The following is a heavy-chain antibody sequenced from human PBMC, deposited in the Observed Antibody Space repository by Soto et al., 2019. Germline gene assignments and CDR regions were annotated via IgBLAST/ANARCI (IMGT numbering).Heavy chain of an antibody. D-gene: IGHD2-15*01. J-gene: IGHJ5*02. Sequence: SETLSLTCTVSGGSISSSSYYWGWIRQPPGKGLEWIGSIYYSGSTYYNPSLKSRVTISVDTSKNQFSLKLSSVTAADTAVYYCATLGYCSGGSCYDNRWFDPWGQGTLVTVSS. CDR2: IYYSGST. CDR3: ATLGYCSGGSCYDNRWFDP. V-gene: IGHV4-39*01. CDR1: GGSISSSSYY.